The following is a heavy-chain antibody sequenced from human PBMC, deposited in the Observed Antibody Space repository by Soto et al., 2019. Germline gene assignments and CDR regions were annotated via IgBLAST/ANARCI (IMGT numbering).Heavy chain of an antibody. V-gene: IGHV1-3*01. CDR1: GYTFTSYA. CDR3: ARDRFPGQLRFDP. Sequence: ASVKVSCKASGYTFTSYAMHWVRQAPGQRLEWMGWINAGNGNTKYSQKFQGRVTITRDTSASTAYMELSSPRSEDTAVYYCARDRFPGQLRFDPWGQGTLVTVSS. J-gene: IGHJ5*02. CDR2: INAGNGNT. D-gene: IGHD1-1*01.